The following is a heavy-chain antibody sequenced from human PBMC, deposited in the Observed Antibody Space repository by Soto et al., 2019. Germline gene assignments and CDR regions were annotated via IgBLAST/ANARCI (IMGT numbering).Heavy chain of an antibody. D-gene: IGHD3-22*01. Sequence: LRLSCAASGFTFSSYGMHWVRQAPGKGLEWVAVIWYDGSNKYYADSVKGRFTISRDNSKNTLYLQMNSLRAEDTAVYYCARDRAYYYDSSGASGFDYWGQGTLVTVSS. CDR1: GFTFSSYG. CDR3: ARDRAYYYDSSGASGFDY. J-gene: IGHJ4*02. V-gene: IGHV3-33*01. CDR2: IWYDGSNK.